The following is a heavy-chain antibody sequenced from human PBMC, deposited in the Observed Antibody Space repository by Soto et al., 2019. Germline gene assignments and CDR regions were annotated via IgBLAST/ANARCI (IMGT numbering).Heavy chain of an antibody. V-gene: IGHV3-33*01. D-gene: IGHD3-22*01. J-gene: IGHJ4*02. CDR1: GFTFSSYG. Sequence: GGSVRLSSVAPGFTFSSYGMHWVRQAPGKELEWVAIIWYDGSNKYYVDSVKGRFTISRDNSKNTLYLQMNSLRAEDTAVYYCARETYYYDSSGPSYFDYWGQGTRVTVSS. CDR2: IWYDGSNK. CDR3: ARETYYYDSSGPSYFDY.